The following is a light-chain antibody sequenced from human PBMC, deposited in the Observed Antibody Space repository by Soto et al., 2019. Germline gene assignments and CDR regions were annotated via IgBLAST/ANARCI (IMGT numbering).Light chain of an antibody. Sequence: DIQITQSPSSLSASAVDRVTITFLASQTISSYLNWYQQRPGKAPKLLIYAASSLQSGVPSRFSGSGSGTDFSLTISDLQPEDFASYYCQQSFSNPLTFGGGTKVDIK. V-gene: IGKV1-39*01. J-gene: IGKJ4*01. CDR2: AAS. CDR1: QTISSY. CDR3: QQSFSNPLT.